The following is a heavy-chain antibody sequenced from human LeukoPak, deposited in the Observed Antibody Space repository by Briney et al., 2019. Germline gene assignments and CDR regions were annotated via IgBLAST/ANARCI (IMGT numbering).Heavy chain of an antibody. CDR1: GFTFSSYS. Sequence: GGSLRLSCAASGFTFSSYSMNWVRQAPGKGLEWVSYISSSSSTIYYADSVKGRFTISRDNAKNSLYLQMNSLRAEDTAVYYCARFGGYSGYDRVAYDYWGQGTLVTVSS. CDR2: ISSSSSTI. J-gene: IGHJ4*02. CDR3: ARFGGYSGYDRVAYDY. D-gene: IGHD5-12*01. V-gene: IGHV3-48*01.